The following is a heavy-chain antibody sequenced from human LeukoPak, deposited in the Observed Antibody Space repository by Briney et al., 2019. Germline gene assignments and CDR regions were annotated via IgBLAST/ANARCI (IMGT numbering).Heavy chain of an antibody. Sequence: SETLSLTCAVSGGSISSSDWWTWVRQPPGQGLEWIGEIYHSGSTNYNPSLKSRVTISVDKSKNQFSLKLNSVTAADTAVYYCAREKQTAGSDYWGQGTLVTVSS. CDR2: IYHSGST. CDR3: AREKQTAGSDY. V-gene: IGHV4-4*02. D-gene: IGHD3-10*01. J-gene: IGHJ4*02. CDR1: GGSISSSDW.